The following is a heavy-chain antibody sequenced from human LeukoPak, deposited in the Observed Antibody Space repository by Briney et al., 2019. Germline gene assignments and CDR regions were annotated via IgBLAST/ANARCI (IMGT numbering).Heavy chain of an antibody. J-gene: IGHJ3*02. CDR1: GYTFTSYN. CDR3: ARDGGLAQYYGDAFDI. V-gene: IGHV1-46*01. CDR2: INPSGGST. D-gene: IGHD3-10*01. Sequence: ASVKVSCKASGYTFTSYNMHWVRQAPGQGLEWMGIINPSGGSTSYAQKFQGRVTMTRDTSTSTVYMELSSLRSEDTAVYYCARDGGLAQYYGDAFDIWGQGTMVTVSS.